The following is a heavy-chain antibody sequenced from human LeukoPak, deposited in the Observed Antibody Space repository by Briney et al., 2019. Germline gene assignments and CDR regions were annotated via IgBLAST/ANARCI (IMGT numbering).Heavy chain of an antibody. Sequence: ASETLSLTCTVSGGSISSYYWRWIRQPAGKGLVWIGRIYTSGSTNYNPSLKSRVTMSVDTSKNQFSLKLSSVTAADTAVYYCARDRGSSYYFDYWGQGTLVTVSS. D-gene: IGHD6-6*01. CDR1: GGSISSYY. V-gene: IGHV4-4*07. J-gene: IGHJ4*02. CDR2: IYTSGST. CDR3: ARDRGSSYYFDY.